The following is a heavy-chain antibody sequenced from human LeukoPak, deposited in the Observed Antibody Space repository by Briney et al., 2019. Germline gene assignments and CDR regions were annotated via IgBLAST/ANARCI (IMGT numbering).Heavy chain of an antibody. CDR2: INPNSGGT. Sequence: AASAKVSCKASGYTFTGYYMHWVRQAPGQGLEWMGWINPNSGGTNYAQKFQGRVTMTRDTSISTAYMELSRLRSDDTAVYYCARDLLRIAAAGNKVVEYWGQGTLVTVSS. CDR1: GYTFTGYY. D-gene: IGHD6-13*01. V-gene: IGHV1-2*02. J-gene: IGHJ4*02. CDR3: ARDLLRIAAAGNKVVEY.